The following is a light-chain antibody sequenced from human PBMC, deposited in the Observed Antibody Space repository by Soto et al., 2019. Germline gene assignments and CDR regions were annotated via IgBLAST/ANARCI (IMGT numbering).Light chain of an antibody. V-gene: IGKV1-5*03. J-gene: IGKJ1*01. CDR2: KAS. Sequence: EIQMTQSPSTQAAPIGDRVTIAWPASQSISSWLAWYQQKPGKAPKLLIYKASSLESGVPSRFSGSGSGTEFTLTISSLQPDDFATYYCQQYNSYPWTFGPGTKVDIK. CDR3: QQYNSYPWT. CDR1: QSISSW.